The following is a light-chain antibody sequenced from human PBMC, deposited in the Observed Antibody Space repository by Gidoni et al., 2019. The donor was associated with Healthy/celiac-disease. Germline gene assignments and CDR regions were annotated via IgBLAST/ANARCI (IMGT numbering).Light chain of an antibody. Sequence: DIVLTQSPATLSLSPGERATLSCRASQSVSSYLAWYQQKPGQAPSLLIYDASNRATGIPARFSGSGSGTDFTLTISSLEPEDFAVYYCQQRSIFGGGTKVEIK. CDR3: QQRSI. CDR1: QSVSSY. CDR2: DAS. V-gene: IGKV3-11*01. J-gene: IGKJ4*01.